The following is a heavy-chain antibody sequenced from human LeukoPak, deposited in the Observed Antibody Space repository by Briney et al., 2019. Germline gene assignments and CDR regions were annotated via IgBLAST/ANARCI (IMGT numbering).Heavy chain of an antibody. D-gene: IGHD2-2*01. Sequence: GRSLRLSCAASGFTFSSYAMHWVRQAPGKGLEWVAVISYDGSNKYYADSVKGRFTISRDNSKNTLHLQMNSLRAEDTAVYYCARDFYCSSTSCADYWGQGTLVTVSS. J-gene: IGHJ4*02. CDR3: ARDFYCSSTSCADY. CDR1: GFTFSSYA. CDR2: ISYDGSNK. V-gene: IGHV3-30*04.